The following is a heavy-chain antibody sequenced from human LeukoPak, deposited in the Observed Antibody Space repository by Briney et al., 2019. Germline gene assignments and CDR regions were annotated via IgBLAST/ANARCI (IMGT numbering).Heavy chain of an antibody. Sequence: SETLSLTCSVSGGSISPYNWNWIRQTPGKGLEWIGYIYYSGSTNYNPSLKSRVTISVDTSENQLSLQLSSVTAADTAVYYCARAHSSSWYMDYWGQGTLVTVSS. J-gene: IGHJ4*02. CDR2: IYYSGST. CDR1: GGSISPYN. CDR3: ARAHSSSWYMDY. V-gene: IGHV4-59*01. D-gene: IGHD6-13*01.